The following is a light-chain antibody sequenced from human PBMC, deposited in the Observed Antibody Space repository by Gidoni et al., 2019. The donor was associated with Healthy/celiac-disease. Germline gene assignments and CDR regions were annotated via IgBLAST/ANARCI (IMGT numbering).Light chain of an antibody. CDR3: QQRSNWPPWT. Sequence: EIVLTQSPATLSLSPGERATLSCRASQSVSSYLAWYQQKPGQAPRLLIYDASNRATGIPARFSGSGSVTDFTLTISSLEPEDFAVYYCQQRSNWPPWTFGQGTKVEIK. J-gene: IGKJ1*01. CDR1: QSVSSY. CDR2: DAS. V-gene: IGKV3-11*01.